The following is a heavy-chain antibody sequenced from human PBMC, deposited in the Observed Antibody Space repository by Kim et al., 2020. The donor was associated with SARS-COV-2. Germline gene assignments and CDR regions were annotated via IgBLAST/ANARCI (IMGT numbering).Heavy chain of an antibody. CDR1: GFTFSSYG. CDR2: IWYDGSNK. Sequence: GGSLRLSCAASGFTFSSYGMHWVRQAPGKGLEWVAVIWYDGSNKYYADSVKGRFTISRDNSKNTLYLQMNSLRAEDTAVYYCARDRDDFWSGPSTRWRWFDPWGQGTLVTVSS. D-gene: IGHD3-3*01. CDR3: ARDRDDFWSGPSTRWRWFDP. V-gene: IGHV3-33*01. J-gene: IGHJ5*02.